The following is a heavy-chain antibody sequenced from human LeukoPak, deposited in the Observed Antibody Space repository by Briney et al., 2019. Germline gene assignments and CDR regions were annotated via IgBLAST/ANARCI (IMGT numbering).Heavy chain of an antibody. V-gene: IGHV3-23*01. CDR2: ISGSGGST. Sequence: GGSLRLSCAASGFTFSSYVMSWIRQAPGKGLEWVSVISGSGGSTYYADSVKGRFTISRDNSKKTLYLQMDSLRAEDTAVYYCAVKVHSFGSFGLDYWGQGTLVTVSS. D-gene: IGHD5-18*01. CDR1: GFTFSSYV. J-gene: IGHJ4*02. CDR3: AVKVHSFGSFGLDY.